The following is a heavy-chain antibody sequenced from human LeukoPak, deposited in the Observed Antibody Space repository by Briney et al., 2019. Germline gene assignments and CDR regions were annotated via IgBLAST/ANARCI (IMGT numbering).Heavy chain of an antibody. D-gene: IGHD2-2*01. J-gene: IGHJ3*02. CDR1: GYTFTSYG. V-gene: IGHV1-18*01. CDR2: ISAYNGNT. CDR3: ARAKSEDIVVVPAAKAFDI. Sequence: AASVKVSCKASGYTFTSYGISWVRQAPGQGLEWMGWISAYNGNTNYAQKLQGRVTMTTDTSTSTAYMELSSLRSEDTAVYYCARAKSEDIVVVPAAKAFDIWGQGTMVTVSS.